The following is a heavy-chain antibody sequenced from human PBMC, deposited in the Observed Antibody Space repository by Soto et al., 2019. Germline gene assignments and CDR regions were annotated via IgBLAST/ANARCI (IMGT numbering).Heavy chain of an antibody. CDR2: ISYDGSNE. J-gene: IGHJ4*02. D-gene: IGHD1-26*01. CDR1: GFSFSSYG. CDR3: AKATYSGSYFSDY. V-gene: IGHV3-30*18. Sequence: QVQLVESGGGVVQPGRSLRLSCAASGFSFSSYGLHWVRQAPGKGLEWVAAISYDGSNEYYADSVKGRFTISRDNSKNTLYLQMNSLRAEDMAVYYCAKATYSGSYFSDYWGQGTLVTVSS.